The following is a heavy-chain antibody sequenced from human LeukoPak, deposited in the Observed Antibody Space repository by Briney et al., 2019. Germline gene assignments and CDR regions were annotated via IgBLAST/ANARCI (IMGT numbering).Heavy chain of an antibody. J-gene: IGHJ3*02. Sequence: ASVKVSCKASGYTFTSYGISWVRQAPGQGLEWMGWISAYNGNTNYAQKLQGRVTMTTDTSTSTAYMELRSLRSDDTAVYYCARGYYGSGTLRPDAFDIWGQGTMVTVSS. CDR1: GYTFTSYG. CDR2: ISAYNGNT. V-gene: IGHV1-18*01. D-gene: IGHD3-10*01. CDR3: ARGYYGSGTLRPDAFDI.